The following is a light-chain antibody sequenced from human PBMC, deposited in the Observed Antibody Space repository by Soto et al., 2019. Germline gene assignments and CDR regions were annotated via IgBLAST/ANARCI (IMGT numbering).Light chain of an antibody. CDR1: QSVIRY. V-gene: IGKV3-20*01. CDR3: QQYATSTRT. J-gene: IGKJ1*01. Sequence: EIVLTQSPGTLPLSPGERATLSCRASQSVIRYLAWYQQKPGQAPRLLIYDAYYRAPGIPDRFSGSGSGADFTLTISRLEPEDFAVYYCQQYATSTRTFGHGTKVDFK. CDR2: DAY.